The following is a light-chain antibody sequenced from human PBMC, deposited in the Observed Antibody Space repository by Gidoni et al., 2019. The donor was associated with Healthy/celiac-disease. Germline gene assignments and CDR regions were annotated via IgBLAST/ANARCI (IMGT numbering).Light chain of an antibody. CDR2: EVS. J-gene: IGLJ1*01. Sequence: QSALTQPPSASVSPGQSVTISCTGTSSAVGGYNYVSWYQQHPGKAPKLMIYEVSKRPSGVPDRFSGSKSGNTASLTVSGLQAEDEADYYCSSYAGSNNYVFGTGTKVTVL. V-gene: IGLV2-8*01. CDR3: SSYAGSNNYV. CDR1: SSAVGGYNY.